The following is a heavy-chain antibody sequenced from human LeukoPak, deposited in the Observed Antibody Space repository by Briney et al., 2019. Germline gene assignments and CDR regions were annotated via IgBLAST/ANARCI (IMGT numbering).Heavy chain of an antibody. CDR3: ARGTPLSMLKY. Sequence: SETLSLTCDVSGSSISSGHYWGWIRQSPGKGLEWIGYIYYSGSTYYNPSLKSRVTISVDTSKKQFYLKLSSVTAADTAVYYCARGTPLSMLKYWGQGTLVTVSS. D-gene: IGHD2-8*01. CDR1: GSSISSGHY. J-gene: IGHJ4*02. CDR2: IYYSGST. V-gene: IGHV4-30-4*08.